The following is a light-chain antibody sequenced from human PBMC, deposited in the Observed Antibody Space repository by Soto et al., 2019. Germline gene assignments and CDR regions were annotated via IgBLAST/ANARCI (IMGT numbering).Light chain of an antibody. V-gene: IGKV1-39*01. CDR3: QQSYSAQYT. CDR2: ATS. J-gene: IGKJ2*01. CDR1: QSVSSF. Sequence: DIQLTQSPSSLSASVGDRVSLTCRAGQSVSSFLNWYQQKPGEAPRLLIYATSNLQTGVPSRFSGSGSGTEFTLTISSLPPEDFATYFCQQSYSAQYTFGQGTKLEIK.